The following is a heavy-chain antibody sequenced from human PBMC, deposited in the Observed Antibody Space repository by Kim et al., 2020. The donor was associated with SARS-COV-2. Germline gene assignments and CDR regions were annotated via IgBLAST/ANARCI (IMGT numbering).Heavy chain of an antibody. Sequence: STYSNPSLKSRVTISIATSENQFSLKVTSVTAADTAVYYCARLGTGWFDPWGQGTLVTVSS. CDR3: ARLGTGWFDP. J-gene: IGHJ5*02. CDR2: ST. V-gene: IGHV4-39*01.